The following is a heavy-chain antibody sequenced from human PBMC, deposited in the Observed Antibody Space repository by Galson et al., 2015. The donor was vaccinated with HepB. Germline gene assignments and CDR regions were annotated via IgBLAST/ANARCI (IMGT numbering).Heavy chain of an antibody. CDR3: AKGLSSSRGTWFDP. D-gene: IGHD6-13*01. CDR1: GFTFSSYA. Sequence: SLRLSCAASGFTFSSYAMSWVRQAPGKGLEWVSIISGGGGSTYYADSVKGRFTISRDNSNNTLYLQMNSLRAEDTAVYYCAKGLSSSRGTWFDPWGQGTLVTVSS. CDR2: ISGGGGST. J-gene: IGHJ5*02. V-gene: IGHV3-23*01.